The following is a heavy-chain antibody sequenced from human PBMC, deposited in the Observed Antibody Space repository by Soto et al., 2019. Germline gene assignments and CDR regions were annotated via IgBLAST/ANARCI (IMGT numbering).Heavy chain of an antibody. CDR2: IYHSGST. Sequence: QLQLQESGSGLVKPSQTLSLTCAVSGGSISSGGYSWSWIRQPPGKGLEWIGYIYHSGSTYYNPSLKSRVTISVDRSKNQFYLKLSSVTAADTAVYYCARGWRSSSYDYFDYWGQGTLVTVSS. D-gene: IGHD6-6*01. J-gene: IGHJ4*02. V-gene: IGHV4-30-2*01. CDR3: ARGWRSSSYDYFDY. CDR1: GGSISSGGYS.